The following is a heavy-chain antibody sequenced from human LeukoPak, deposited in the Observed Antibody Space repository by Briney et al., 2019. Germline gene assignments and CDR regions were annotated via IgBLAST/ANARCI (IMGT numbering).Heavy chain of an antibody. J-gene: IGHJ4*02. V-gene: IGHV3-30*18. Sequence: GGSLRLSCAASGFTFSSYVMHWVRQAPGKGLEWVAVISYDGSNKYYADSVKGRFTISRDNSKNTLYLQMNSLRAEDTAVYYCAKAHYDSSGYYSAFDYWGQGTLVTVSS. CDR2: ISYDGSNK. CDR3: AKAHYDSSGYYSAFDY. D-gene: IGHD3-22*01. CDR1: GFTFSSYV.